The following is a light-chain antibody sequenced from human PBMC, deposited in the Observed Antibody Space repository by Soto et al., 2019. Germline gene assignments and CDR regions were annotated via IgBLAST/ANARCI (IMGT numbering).Light chain of an antibody. CDR1: QSISNN. Sequence: IVMTQSPATLSGSPGERATLSCRASQSISNNLAWYQQKPGQAPRLLIYRASTRATGIPVRFSGSGSGTDLTPPICSLESEDFPVYYRQPNKNLPPWTLGQGTKVEIK. CDR2: RAS. J-gene: IGKJ1*01. CDR3: QPNKNLPPWT. V-gene: IGKV3-15*01.